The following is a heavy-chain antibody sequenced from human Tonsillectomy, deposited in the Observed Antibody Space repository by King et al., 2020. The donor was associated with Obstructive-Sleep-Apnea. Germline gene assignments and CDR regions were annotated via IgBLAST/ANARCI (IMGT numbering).Heavy chain of an antibody. J-gene: IGHJ4*02. V-gene: IGHV5-51*01. D-gene: IGHD3-22*01. CDR2: IYPGDSYT. CDR3: ARLEYDSSGYYCALDY. Sequence: VQLVQSGAEVKNPGESLKISCEGSGYSFTGYWIGWVRQMPGKGLELMGIIYPGDSYTKYSPSFLGQVTIAADKSIRTAYLQWSSLRASDTAMYYCARLEYDSSGYYCALDYWGQGTLVTVSS. CDR1: GYSFTGYW.